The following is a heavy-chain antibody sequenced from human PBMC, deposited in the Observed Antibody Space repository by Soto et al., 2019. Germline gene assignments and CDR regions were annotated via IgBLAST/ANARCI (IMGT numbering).Heavy chain of an antibody. CDR1: GFTFTSYA. D-gene: IGHD2-15*01. J-gene: IGHJ4*02. CDR3: AKRRGAGGHFDY. Sequence: EVQLLESGGGLVQPEGSLRLSCAASGFTFTSYAMGWVRQAPGKGLEWVSGISSGGSTYYADSVRGRFTISRDNSKDTLSLQMNSLRAEDTAVYYCAKRRGAGGHFDYWGQGALVTVSS. CDR2: ISSGGST. V-gene: IGHV3-23*01.